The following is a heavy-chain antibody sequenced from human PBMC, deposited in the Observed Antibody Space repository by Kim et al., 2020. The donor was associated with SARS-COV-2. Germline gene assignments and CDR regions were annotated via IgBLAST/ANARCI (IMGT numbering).Heavy chain of an antibody. D-gene: IGHD3-3*01. J-gene: IGHJ2*01. Sequence: SETLSLTCTASGGSISSYYWSWIRQPPWKGLEWIGYIYYSGSTNYNPSLKSRVTISVDTSKNQFSLTLISVTAADTAVYYCARDHPDWLPYTAYWYFDL. CDR2: IYYSGST. CDR1: GGSISSYY. CDR3: ARDHPDWLPYTAYWYFDL. V-gene: IGHV4-59*01.